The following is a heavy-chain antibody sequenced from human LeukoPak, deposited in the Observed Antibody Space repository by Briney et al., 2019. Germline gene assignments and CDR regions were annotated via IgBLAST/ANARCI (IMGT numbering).Heavy chain of an antibody. Sequence: GGSLRLCCEASGFSFSSYNMDWVRQTPGKGLEWISSITTSSTYTFYADSVKGRFTISRDNARNSLYLQMNSLRVEDTAVYYCARDPFSATYGNTYYYYMDVWGKGTTVTISS. CDR1: GFSFSSYN. D-gene: IGHD1-26*01. CDR3: ARDPFSATYGNTYYYYMDV. V-gene: IGHV3-21*01. CDR2: ITTSSTYT. J-gene: IGHJ6*03.